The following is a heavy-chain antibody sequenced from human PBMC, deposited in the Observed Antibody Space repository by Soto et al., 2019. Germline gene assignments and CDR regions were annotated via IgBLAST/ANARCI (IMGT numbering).Heavy chain of an antibody. CDR2: INSDGTHT. V-gene: IGHV3-74*03. D-gene: IGHD1-26*01. CDR1: GFTFSSYW. J-gene: IGHJ4*02. CDR3: VREGFGLGIDY. Sequence: GGSLRLSCAASGFTFSSYWMHWVRQVPGKGLVWVSHINSDGTHTTYADSVKGRFTISRDNAKNTLYLQMNSLRAEDTAVYYYVREGFGLGIDYWGLGTLVTVSS.